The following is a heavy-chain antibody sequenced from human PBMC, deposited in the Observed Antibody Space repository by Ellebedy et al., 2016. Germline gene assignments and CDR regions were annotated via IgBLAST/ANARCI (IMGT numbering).Heavy chain of an antibody. V-gene: IGHV3-73*01. J-gene: IGHJ6*02. Sequence: GESLKISCAASGFTFSGSAMHWVRQASGKGLEWVGRIRSKANSYATAYAASVKGRFTISRDDSKNTAYLQMNSLKTEDTAVYYCTSVRGYSGYDYYYYGMDVWGQGTTVTVSS. CDR2: IRSKANSYAT. CDR3: TSVRGYSGYDYYYYGMDV. D-gene: IGHD5-12*01. CDR1: GFTFSGSA.